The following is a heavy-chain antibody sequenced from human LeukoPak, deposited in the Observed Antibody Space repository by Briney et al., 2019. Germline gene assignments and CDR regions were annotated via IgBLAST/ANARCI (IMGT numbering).Heavy chain of an antibody. J-gene: IGHJ4*02. CDR1: GFTFSSYS. V-gene: IGHV3-21*01. D-gene: IGHD5-18*01. Sequence: GGSLRLSCAASGFTFSSYSMNWVRQAPGKGLEWVSSISSSSSYIYYADSVEGRFTIARDNAKKSLYLQMNSLSAEDTAVYYCVKVDTWGQGTLVTVSS. CDR2: ISSSSSYI. CDR3: VKVDT.